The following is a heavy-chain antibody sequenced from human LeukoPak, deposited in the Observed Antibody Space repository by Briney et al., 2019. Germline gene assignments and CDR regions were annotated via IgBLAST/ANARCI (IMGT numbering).Heavy chain of an antibody. V-gene: IGHV1-18*01. CDR2: ISAYNGNT. CDR3: ARSPYGSRSLCWFDP. Sequence: ASVKVSCKASGYTFTSYGISWVRQAPGQGLEWMGWISAYNGNTNYAQKLQGRVTMTTDTSTSTAYMELRSLRSDDTAVYYCARSPYGSRSLCWFDPWGQGTLVTVSS. CDR1: GYTFTSYG. J-gene: IGHJ5*02. D-gene: IGHD3-10*01.